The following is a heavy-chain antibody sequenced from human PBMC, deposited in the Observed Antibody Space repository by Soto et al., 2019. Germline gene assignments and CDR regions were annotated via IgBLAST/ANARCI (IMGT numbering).Heavy chain of an antibody. CDR3: AKDAVYNDGLWLMDS. J-gene: IGHJ4*02. Sequence: PGGSLRLSCAASGSTISTFAMTWVRQAPGKGLESVCGMTGSGATIHYADSVRGRFTISKDNSKNVLFLQMDYLRDEDTAIYYCAKDAVYNDGLWLMDSWGQGTLVTVSS. D-gene: IGHD2-21*01. V-gene: IGHV3-23*01. CDR1: GSTISTFA. CDR2: MTGSGATI.